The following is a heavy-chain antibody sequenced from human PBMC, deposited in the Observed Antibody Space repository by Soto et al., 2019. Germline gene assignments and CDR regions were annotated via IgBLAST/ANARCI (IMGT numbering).Heavy chain of an antibody. CDR2: IRGSGGDT. D-gene: IGHD3-22*01. CDR1: GFTCSFCA. V-gene: IGHV3-23*01. J-gene: IGHJ4*02. Sequence: EVQLLEAGGGLVQPGGSLRLSCAASGFTCSFCAMNWVRQAPGKGLEWVSSIRGSGGDTYYADSVRGRFTISRDYSKNTLFLQRNSLRVENSAVYYGVEGHSDSYYYVDYWGQGTLVTVSS. CDR3: VEGHSDSYYYVDY.